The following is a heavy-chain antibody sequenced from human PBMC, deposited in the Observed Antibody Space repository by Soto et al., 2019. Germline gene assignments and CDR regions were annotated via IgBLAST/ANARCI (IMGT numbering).Heavy chain of an antibody. Sequence: QLQLQESGLGLVKPSQTLSLTCAVSGGSISSGGYSWSWIRQPPGKGLEWIGYIYHSGSTYYNPSLXSRAXIXLDRSKNQFSLKLSSVTAADTAVYYCASGQQLVRNYWGQGTLVTVSS. J-gene: IGHJ4*02. CDR2: IYHSGST. CDR3: ASGQQLVRNY. D-gene: IGHD6-13*01. V-gene: IGHV4-30-2*01. CDR1: GGSISSGGYS.